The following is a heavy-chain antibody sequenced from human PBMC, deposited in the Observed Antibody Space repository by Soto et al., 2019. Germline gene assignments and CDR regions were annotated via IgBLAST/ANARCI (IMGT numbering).Heavy chain of an antibody. CDR2: IYYSGST. CDR3: ARDKVVELRSYYYGMDV. Sequence: QVQLQESGPGLVKPSETLSLTCTVSGGSISSYYWSWIRQPPGKGLEWIGYIYYSGSTNYNPSLKSRVTISVDTSKNQFSLKLSSVTAADTAVYYCARDKVVELRSYYYGMDVWGQGTTVTVSS. V-gene: IGHV4-59*01. J-gene: IGHJ6*02. CDR1: GGSISSYY. D-gene: IGHD1-26*01.